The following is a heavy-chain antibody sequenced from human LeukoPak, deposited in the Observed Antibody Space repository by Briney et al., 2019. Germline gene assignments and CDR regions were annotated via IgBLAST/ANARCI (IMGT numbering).Heavy chain of an antibody. CDR3: ARAKQGYSYGYSQYFYFDY. D-gene: IGHD5-18*01. Sequence: KSSETLSLTCTVSGGSISSSSYYWGWIRQPPGKGLQWIGSIHHSGSTYYNPSLKSRVTISVDTSKNQFSLKLSSVTAADTAVYYCARAKQGYSYGYSQYFYFDYWGQGTLVTVSS. CDR2: IHHSGST. CDR1: GGSISSSSYY. V-gene: IGHV4-39*07. J-gene: IGHJ4*02.